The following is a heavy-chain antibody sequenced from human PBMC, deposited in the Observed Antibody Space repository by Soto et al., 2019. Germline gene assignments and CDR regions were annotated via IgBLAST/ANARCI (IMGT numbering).Heavy chain of an antibody. CDR2: IWYDASKQ. CDR3: AAWAEGATEVH. CDR1: GFSFSVYG. V-gene: IGHV3-33*01. Sequence: GGSLRLSCEASGFSFSVYGMHWVRQAPGKGLEWVAVIWYDASKQFYAASVEGRFTISRDNSKAILYLQMNSLRAEDTAVYYCAAWAEGATEVHWGQGTLVTVSS. D-gene: IGHD2-15*01. J-gene: IGHJ4*02.